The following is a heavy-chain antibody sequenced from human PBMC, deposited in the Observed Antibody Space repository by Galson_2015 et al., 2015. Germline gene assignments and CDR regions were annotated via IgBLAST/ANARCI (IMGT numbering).Heavy chain of an antibody. V-gene: IGHV1-18*04. CDR1: GYPFPSYG. Sequence: SVKVSCKASGYPFPSYGISWVRQARGQGLEWMGIIYPSGGSTTYAQKLQGRVTMTTDTSTSTAYMELRSLRSDDTAVYYCAILPSGWYAYWGQGTLVTVSS. CDR2: IYPSGGST. J-gene: IGHJ4*02. CDR3: AILPSGWYAY. D-gene: IGHD6-19*01.